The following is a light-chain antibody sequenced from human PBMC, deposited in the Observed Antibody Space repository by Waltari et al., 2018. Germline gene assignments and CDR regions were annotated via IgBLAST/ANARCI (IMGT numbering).Light chain of an antibody. CDR3: MQGTHWPPET. CDR2: KVS. V-gene: IGKV2-30*02. J-gene: IGKJ2*01. Sequence: DVVMTQSPLSLPVTLGQPASIPFRSSQSLVHSDGNTYLNWFQQRPGQSPRRLIYKVSNRDSGVPDRFSGSGSGTDFTLKISRVEAEDVGVYYCMQGTHWPPETFGQGTKLEIK. CDR1: QSLVHSDGNTY.